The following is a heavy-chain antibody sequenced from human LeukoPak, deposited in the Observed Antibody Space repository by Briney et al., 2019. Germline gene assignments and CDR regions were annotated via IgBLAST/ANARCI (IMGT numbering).Heavy chain of an antibody. J-gene: IGHJ2*01. V-gene: IGHV3-7*01. CDR1: GXXFSSYW. D-gene: IGHD7-27*01. CDR3: ARDLGFGYFDL. Sequence: GGSLRLSCAAXGXXFSSYWMNWVRQAPGKGLEWVASIKEDGSEKNYVDSVKGRLTISRDNAKNSLYLQMISLRVEDTAVYYCARDLGFGYFDLWGRGTLVAVSS. CDR2: IKEDGSEK.